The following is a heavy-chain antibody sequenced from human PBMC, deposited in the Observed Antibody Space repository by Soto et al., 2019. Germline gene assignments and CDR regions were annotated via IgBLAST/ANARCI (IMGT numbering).Heavy chain of an antibody. D-gene: IGHD3-10*01. CDR3: ARERIWFGEKDWFDP. Sequence: PSETLSLTCAVYGGSFSGYYWSWIRQPPGKGLEWIGEINHSGSTNYNPSLKSRVTISVDTSKNQFSLKLSSVTAADTAVYYCARERIWFGEKDWFDPWGQGTLVTVSS. J-gene: IGHJ5*02. V-gene: IGHV4-34*01. CDR1: GGSFSGYY. CDR2: INHSGST.